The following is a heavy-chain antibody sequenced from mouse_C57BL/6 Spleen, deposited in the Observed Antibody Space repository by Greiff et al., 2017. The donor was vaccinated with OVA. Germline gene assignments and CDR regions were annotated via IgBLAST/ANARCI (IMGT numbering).Heavy chain of an antibody. CDR3: ARCLTVVADYYAMDY. D-gene: IGHD1-1*01. CDR2: IFPGSGST. CDR1: GYTFTDYY. V-gene: IGHV1-75*01. Sequence: QVQLQQSGPELVKPGASVKISCKASGYTFTDYYINWVKQRPGQGLEWIGWIFPGSGSTYYNEKFKGKATLTVDKSSSTAYMLLSSLTSEDSAVYFCARCLTVVADYYAMDYWGQGTSVTVSS. J-gene: IGHJ4*01.